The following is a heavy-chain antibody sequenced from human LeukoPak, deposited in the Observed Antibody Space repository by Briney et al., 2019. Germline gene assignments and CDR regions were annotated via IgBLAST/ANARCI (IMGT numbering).Heavy chain of an antibody. D-gene: IGHD3-10*01. J-gene: IGHJ4*02. Sequence: GGSLRLSCAASGFTFSDYYMTWIRQAPGEWLEWVSYISGSSSHTNYADSVKGRFTISRDNAKDSLYLQMNSLRAEDTAVYYCARDRSYSRDYWGQGTLVTVSS. CDR2: ISGSSSHT. CDR1: GFTFSDYY. CDR3: ARDRSYSRDY. V-gene: IGHV3-11*05.